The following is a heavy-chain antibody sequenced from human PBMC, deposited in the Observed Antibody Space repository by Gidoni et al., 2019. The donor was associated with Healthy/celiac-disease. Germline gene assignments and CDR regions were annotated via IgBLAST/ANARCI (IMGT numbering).Heavy chain of an antibody. V-gene: IGHV3-21*01. CDR2: ISSSSSYI. CDR3: ASLSSGLGGGSGWDPPADY. J-gene: IGHJ4*02. CDR1: GFPFSSYR. D-gene: IGHD6-19*01. Sequence: EVQLVESGGGLVKPGGSLRLSCAASGFPFSSYRMHWVRQAPGKGVEWVSSISSSSSYIYYADSVKGRFTISRDNAKNSLYLQMNSLRAEDTAVYYCASLSSGLGGGSGWDPPADYWGQGTLVTVSS.